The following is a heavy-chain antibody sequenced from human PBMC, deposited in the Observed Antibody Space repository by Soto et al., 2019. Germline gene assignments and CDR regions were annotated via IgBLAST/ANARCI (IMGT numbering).Heavy chain of an antibody. D-gene: IGHD6-19*01. CDR3: AREPRGSRGSPTYFDY. V-gene: IGHV4-31*03. J-gene: IGHJ4*02. CDR1: GGSISSGGYY. CDR2: IYYSGST. Sequence: PSETLSLTCTVSGGSISSGGYYWSWIRQHPGKGLEWIGYIYYSGSTYYNPSLKSRVTISVDTSKNQFSLKLSSVTAADTAVYYCAREPRGSRGSPTYFDYWGQGTLVTVSS.